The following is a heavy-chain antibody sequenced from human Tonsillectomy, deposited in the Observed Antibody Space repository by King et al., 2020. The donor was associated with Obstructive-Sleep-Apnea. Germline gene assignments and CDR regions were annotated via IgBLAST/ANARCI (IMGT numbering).Heavy chain of an antibody. Sequence: VQLVESGGGLVKPGGSLRLSCAASGFTFSSYSMNWVRQAPGKGLEWVSSISSSSSYIYYADSVKGRFTISRDNAKNSLYMQMNSLRAEDTAVYYCARVKKKLSIAARRDGYGMDVWGQGTTVTVSS. D-gene: IGHD6-6*01. J-gene: IGHJ6*02. V-gene: IGHV3-21*01. CDR3: ARVKKKLSIAARRDGYGMDV. CDR1: GFTFSSYS. CDR2: ISSSSSYI.